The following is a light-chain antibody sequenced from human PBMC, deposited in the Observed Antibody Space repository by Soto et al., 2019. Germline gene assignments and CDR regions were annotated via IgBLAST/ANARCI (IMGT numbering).Light chain of an antibody. CDR3: QQSYTTLFT. CDR1: QSISNY. V-gene: IGKV1-39*01. J-gene: IGKJ3*01. Sequence: DIQMTQSPSSLSASVGDRVTITCRASQSISNYLNWYQQKPGKAPKLLIYAASGLQSGVPSRFSGSGSATDFTLTISSLQPEDFATYSCQQSYTTLFTFGPGTNVDI. CDR2: AAS.